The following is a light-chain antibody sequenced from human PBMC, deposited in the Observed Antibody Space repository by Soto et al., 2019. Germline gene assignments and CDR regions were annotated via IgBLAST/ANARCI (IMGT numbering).Light chain of an antibody. CDR2: GAS. V-gene: IGKV3-20*01. CDR3: QQYGSSPLT. Sequence: IVLTQSPGTLSLYPGERATLSCRASQSVSSSYLAWYQQKPGQAPRLLIYGASSRATGIPDRFSGSGSGTDFTLTISRLEPEDFAVYYCQQYGSSPLTCGGGTKVEIK. J-gene: IGKJ4*01. CDR1: QSVSSSY.